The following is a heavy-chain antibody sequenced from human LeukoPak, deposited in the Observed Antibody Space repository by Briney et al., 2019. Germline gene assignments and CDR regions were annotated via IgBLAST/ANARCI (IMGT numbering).Heavy chain of an antibody. CDR1: GYTFTCYH. D-gene: IGHD5-24*01. CDR2: INPNTGDT. CDR3: TRDPRMATTLFEY. V-gene: IGHV1-2*02. J-gene: IGHJ4*02. Sequence: ASVKVSCKASGYTFTCYHMHWVRQAPGQGLEWMGWINPNTGDTNYAQKFQGRVTMTRDTSISAAYMELSWLRSDDTAVYYCTRDPRMATTLFEYWGQGTLVTVSS.